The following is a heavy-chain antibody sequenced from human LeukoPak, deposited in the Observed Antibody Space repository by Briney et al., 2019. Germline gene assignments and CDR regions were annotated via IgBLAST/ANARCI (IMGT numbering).Heavy chain of an antibody. V-gene: IGHV4-39*07. D-gene: IGHD3-10*01. CDR2: IYYSGST. CDR3: ARAMEFGSGSYYKKSDAFDI. Sequence: SETLSLTCTVSGGSISSSSYYWGWIRQPPGKGLEWIGSIYYSGSTYYNPSLKSRVTISVDTSKNQFSLKLSSVTAADTAVYYCARAMEFGSGSYYKKSDAFDIWGQGTMVTVSS. CDR1: GGSISSSSYY. J-gene: IGHJ3*02.